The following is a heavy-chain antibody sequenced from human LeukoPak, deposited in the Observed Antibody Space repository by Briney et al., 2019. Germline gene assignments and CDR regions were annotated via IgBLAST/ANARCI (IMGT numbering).Heavy chain of an antibody. J-gene: IGHJ1*01. V-gene: IGHV3-66*01. CDR1: GFTASSNY. Sequence: PGGSLRLSCAASGFTASSNYMSWVRQAPGKGLEWVSVIYSGGSTYYADSVKGRFTISRDNSKNTLYLQMNSLRAEDTAVYYRARGLRAAYCGGDCYWDEYFQHWGQGTLVTVSS. D-gene: IGHD2-21*02. CDR2: IYSGGST. CDR3: ARGLRAAYCGGDCYWDEYFQH.